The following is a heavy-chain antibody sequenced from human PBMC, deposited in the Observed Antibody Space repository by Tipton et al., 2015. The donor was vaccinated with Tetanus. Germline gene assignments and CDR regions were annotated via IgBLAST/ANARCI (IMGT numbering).Heavy chain of an antibody. CDR3: AREADCSGGSCFSGDFDN. V-gene: IGHV3-11*06. D-gene: IGHD2-15*01. CDR1: GFTFSDYY. J-gene: IGHJ4*02. Sequence: SLRLSCAASGFTFSDYYMSWIRQPPGKGLEWLSFISGSGGYTTYADSVRGRFTISRDDATHSVYLQMNSLRADDTAVYYCAREADCSGGSCFSGDFDNWGQGTQVTVSS. CDR2: ISGSGGYT.